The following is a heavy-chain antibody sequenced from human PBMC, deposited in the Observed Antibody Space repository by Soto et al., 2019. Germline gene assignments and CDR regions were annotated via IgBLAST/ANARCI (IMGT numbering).Heavy chain of an antibody. CDR2: VTPIVSMS. D-gene: IGHD3-10*01. J-gene: IGHJ4*02. CDR1: GDTFSFYT. V-gene: IGHV1-69*02. Sequence: QVQLVQSGAEVRKPGSSVKVSCKASGDTFSFYTINWVRQAPGLGLEWMGRVTPIVSMSNYAQKFQGRVTITADNSTNTAYMQRSSLRSEDTAIYYCAASYGSGYRAFDYWGQGALVTVSS. CDR3: AASYGSGYRAFDY.